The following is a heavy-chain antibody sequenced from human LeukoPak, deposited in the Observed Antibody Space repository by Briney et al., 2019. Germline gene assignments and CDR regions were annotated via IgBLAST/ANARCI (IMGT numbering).Heavy chain of an antibody. CDR3: ARGRTWFDP. V-gene: IGHV4-39*07. J-gene: IGHJ5*02. CDR1: GGSISSSSYY. Sequence: SETLSLTCTVSGGSISSSSYYWGWIRQPPGKGLEWIGSIYYSGSTYYNPSLKSRVTISVDTSKNQFSLKLSSVTAADTAVYHCARGRTWFDPWGQGTLVTVSS. CDR2: IYYSGST.